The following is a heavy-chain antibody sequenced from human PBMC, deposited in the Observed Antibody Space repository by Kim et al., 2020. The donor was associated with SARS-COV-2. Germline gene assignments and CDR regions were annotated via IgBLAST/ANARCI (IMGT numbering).Heavy chain of an antibody. CDR2: LNTNTGNP. V-gene: IGHV7-4-1*02. D-gene: IGHD3-10*01. Sequence: ASVKVSCKASGYTFTSYAMNWVRQAPGQGLEWMGWLNTNTGNPTYAQGFTGRFVFSLDTSVSTAYLQISSLKAEDTAVYYCAREDGSELEGAFDIWGQGTMVTVSS. J-gene: IGHJ3*02. CDR1: GYTFTSYA. CDR3: AREDGSELEGAFDI.